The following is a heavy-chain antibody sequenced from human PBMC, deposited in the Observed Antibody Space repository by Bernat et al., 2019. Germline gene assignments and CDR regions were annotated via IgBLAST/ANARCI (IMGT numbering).Heavy chain of an antibody. D-gene: IGHD2-8*02. J-gene: IGHJ3*02. V-gene: IGHV3-15*01. CDR3: TTFSVGDCAGRVCYTRAFEI. CDR1: GSTFGHAW. Sequence: EVQLVESGGGLVKPGGSLRLSCAASGSTFGHAWTSWVRPAPGTGLERVGRIKSKTDGGTTDYAAPVKGRFTISRDDSKNTLYLQMNSLKTEDTAVYYGTTFSVGDCAGRVCYTRAFEIWGQGTMVTVSS. CDR2: IKSKTDGGTT.